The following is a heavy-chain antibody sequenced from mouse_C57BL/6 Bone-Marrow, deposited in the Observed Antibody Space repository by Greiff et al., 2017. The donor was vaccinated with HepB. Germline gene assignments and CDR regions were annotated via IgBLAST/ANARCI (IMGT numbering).Heavy chain of an antibody. V-gene: IGHV5-4*01. CDR2: ISDGGSYT. Sequence: DVLLVESGGGLVKPGGSLKLSCAASGFTFSSYAMSWVRQTPEKRLEWVATISDGGSYTYYPDNVKGRFTISRDNAKNNLYLQMSHLKSEDTAMYYCARDEDFFAYWGQGTLVTVSA. J-gene: IGHJ3*01. CDR1: GFTFSSYA. CDR3: ARDEDFFAY.